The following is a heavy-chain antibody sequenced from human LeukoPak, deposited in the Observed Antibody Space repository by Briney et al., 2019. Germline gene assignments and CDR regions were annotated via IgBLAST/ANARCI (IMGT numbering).Heavy chain of an antibody. CDR3: ASRGNWGWRHFDY. D-gene: IGHD7-27*01. CDR2: IYYSGRT. V-gene: IGHV4-59*01. Sequence: SETLSLTCSVSGGSISSYYWSWIRQPPGKGLEWIGYIYYSGRTSYNPSLKSRVTISIDTSKNQFSLRLSSVTAADTAVYYCASRGNWGWRHFDYWGQGTLVTVSS. J-gene: IGHJ4*02. CDR1: GGSISSYY.